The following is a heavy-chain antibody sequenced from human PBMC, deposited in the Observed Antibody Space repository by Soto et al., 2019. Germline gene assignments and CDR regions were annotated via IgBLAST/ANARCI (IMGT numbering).Heavy chain of an antibody. D-gene: IGHD2-2*01. CDR1: GFTFGDYA. CDR2: IRSKAYGGTT. V-gene: IGHV3-49*03. J-gene: IGHJ6*02. CDR3: TRVGVERSRHSTSKVIYYYYYGMDV. Sequence: GGSLRLSCTASGFTFGDYAMSWFRQAPGKGLEWVGFIRSKAYGGTTEYAASVKGRFTISRDDSKSIAYLQMNSLKTEDTAVYYCTRVGVERSRHSTSKVIYYYYYGMDVWGQGTTVTVSS.